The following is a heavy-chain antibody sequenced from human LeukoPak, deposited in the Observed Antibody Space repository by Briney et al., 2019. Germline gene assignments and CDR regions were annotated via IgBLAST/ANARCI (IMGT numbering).Heavy chain of an antibody. CDR2: IYNSGST. CDR3: ARQYSTGPFDF. Sequence: SERLSPTCTVSGGAISSYYWTWLRQRPGKGLEWIGYIYNSGSTKYNPSLKSRVIISVDTSKNQFSLKLTSVTAADTAMYYCARQYSTGPFDFWGQGTLVTVSS. J-gene: IGHJ4*02. V-gene: IGHV4-59*08. D-gene: IGHD6-19*01. CDR1: GGAISSYY.